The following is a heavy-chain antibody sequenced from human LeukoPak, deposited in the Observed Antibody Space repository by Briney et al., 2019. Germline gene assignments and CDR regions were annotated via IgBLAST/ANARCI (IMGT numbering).Heavy chain of an antibody. V-gene: IGHV4-39*02. CDR3: ARDGLGLNAFDI. CDR1: GGSISSSSYY. J-gene: IGHJ3*02. CDR2: IYYSGST. D-gene: IGHD1-26*01. Sequence: SETLSLTCTVSGGSISSSSYYWGWICQPPGKGLEWIGSIYYSGSTYYNPSLKSRVTISVDTSKNQFSLKLSSVTAADTAVYYCARDGLGLNAFDIWGQGTMVTVSS.